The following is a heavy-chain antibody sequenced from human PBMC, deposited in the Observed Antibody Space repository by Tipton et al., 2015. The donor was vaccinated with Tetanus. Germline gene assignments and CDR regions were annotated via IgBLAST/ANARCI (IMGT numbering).Heavy chain of an antibody. V-gene: IGHV3-30*18. Sequence: SLRLSCAASGFIFSKYDMYWVRQAPGKGLEWVALTSYDGSDKYYADSVKGRFTISRDNSKNTLALQMNSLRAEDTAVYYCAKTLPQLWSPYNYFAMDVWGQGTTVPVSS. CDR3: AKTLPQLWSPYNYFAMDV. J-gene: IGHJ6*02. D-gene: IGHD5-18*01. CDR1: GFIFSKYD. CDR2: TSYDGSDK.